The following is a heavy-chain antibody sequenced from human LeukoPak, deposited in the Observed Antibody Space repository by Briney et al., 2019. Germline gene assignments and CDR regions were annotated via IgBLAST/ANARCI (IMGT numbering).Heavy chain of an antibody. CDR1: GGSISSSSYY. Sequence: SETLSLTCTVSGGSISSSSYYWGWIRQPPGKGPEWIGSIYYSGGTYYNPSLKSRVTISVDMSKNQFSLKLSSVTAADTAVYYCAALGSTTLGYWGQGTLVTVSS. D-gene: IGHD2-2*01. CDR3: AALGSTTLGY. J-gene: IGHJ4*02. V-gene: IGHV4-39*07. CDR2: IYYSGGT.